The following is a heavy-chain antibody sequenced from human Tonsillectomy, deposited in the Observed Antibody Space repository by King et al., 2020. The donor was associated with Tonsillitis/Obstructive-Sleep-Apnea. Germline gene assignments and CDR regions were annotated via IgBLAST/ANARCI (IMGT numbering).Heavy chain of an antibody. Sequence: VQLVESGGGVVQPGRSLRLSCAASGFTFSSYAMHWVRQAPGKGLERVAVISYDGSNKYYADSVKGRFTISRDNSKNTLYLQMNSLRAEDTAVYYCARIPWGVVVVAATPGGAFDIWGQGTMVTVSS. CDR1: GFTFSSYA. V-gene: IGHV3-30*01. CDR3: ARIPWGVVVVAATPGGAFDI. D-gene: IGHD2-15*01. CDR2: ISYDGSNK. J-gene: IGHJ3*02.